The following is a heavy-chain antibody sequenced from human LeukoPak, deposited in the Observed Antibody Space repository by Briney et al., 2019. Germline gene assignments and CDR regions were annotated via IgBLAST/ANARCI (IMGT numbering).Heavy chain of an antibody. CDR1: GGSVSSYY. D-gene: IGHD3-3*01. Sequence: SGTLSLTCAVYGGSVSSYYWSWIRQPPGKGLEWIGEISHRGRTHYNPSLKGRVTMSVDTSKNQFALEVDSVTAADTAVYYCARIPLYFLEPFDYWGQGILVTVSS. CDR3: ARIPLYFLEPFDY. CDR2: ISHRGRT. J-gene: IGHJ4*02. V-gene: IGHV4-34*01.